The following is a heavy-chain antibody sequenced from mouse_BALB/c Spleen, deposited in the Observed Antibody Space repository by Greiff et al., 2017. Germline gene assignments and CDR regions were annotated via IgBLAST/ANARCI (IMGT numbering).Heavy chain of an antibody. CDR2: ISNGGGST. CDR1: GFTFSSYT. J-gene: IGHJ2*01. V-gene: IGHV5-12-2*01. Sequence: EVQVVESGGGLVQPGGSLKLSCAASGFTFSSYTMSWVRQTPEKRLEWVAYISNGGGSTYYPDTVKGRFTISRDNAKNTLYLQMSSLKSEDTAMYYCAGQVGTGYFDYWGQGTTLTVSS. D-gene: IGHD4-1*01. CDR3: AGQVGTGYFDY.